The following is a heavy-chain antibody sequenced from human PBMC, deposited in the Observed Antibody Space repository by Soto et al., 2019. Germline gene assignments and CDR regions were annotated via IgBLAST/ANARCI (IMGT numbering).Heavy chain of an antibody. V-gene: IGHV3-7*01. CDR2: IKQDGNEK. D-gene: IGHD1-20*01. Sequence: EVQVVESGGGLVQPGGSLRLSCAVSGFSFSTYWMSWVRQAPGKGLEWLANIKQDGNEKYYVDSVKGRFTISGDSAKNSLFLIMDSLRAEDTAVYYCAAYNTSRRAAFDIWGQGTMVTVSS. J-gene: IGHJ3*02. CDR1: GFSFSTYW. CDR3: AAYNTSRRAAFDI.